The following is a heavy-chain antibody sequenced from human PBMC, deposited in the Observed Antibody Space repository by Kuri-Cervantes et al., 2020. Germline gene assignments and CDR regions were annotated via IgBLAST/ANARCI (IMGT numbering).Heavy chain of an antibody. Sequence: SGPTLVKPTQTLTLTCTFSGFSLDTSGVGVGWVRQPPGRALEWLALIYWDDDKRYSPSLKSRLTITKGTSKNQVVLTMTNMDPVDTATYYCAHRRSIELAFDYWGQGTLVTVSS. CDR2: IYWDDDK. CDR1: GFSLDTSGVG. J-gene: IGHJ4*02. CDR3: AHRRSIELAFDY. D-gene: IGHD6-6*01. V-gene: IGHV2-5*02.